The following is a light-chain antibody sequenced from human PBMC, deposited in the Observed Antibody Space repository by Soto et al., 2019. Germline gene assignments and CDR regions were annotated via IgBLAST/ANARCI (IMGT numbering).Light chain of an antibody. CDR2: GAS. Sequence: DIVLTQSPATLSVSPGETATLSCRASQSVSSNLAWFQHRPGQAPRLLIYGASTRATGIPARFSGSGSGTEFTLTISSLQSEDFAVYYCLQCNNWPWTFGQGTKVDIK. J-gene: IGKJ1*01. CDR1: QSVSSN. CDR3: LQCNNWPWT. V-gene: IGKV3-15*01.